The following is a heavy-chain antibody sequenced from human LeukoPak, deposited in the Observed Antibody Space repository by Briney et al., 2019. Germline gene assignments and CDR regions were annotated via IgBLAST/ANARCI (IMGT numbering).Heavy chain of an antibody. J-gene: IGHJ4*02. Sequence: GASVKVSCKASGYTFTSYGISWVRQAPGQGLEWMGWISAYNGNTNYAQKFQGRVTITRNTSISTVYMELSSLRSEDTAIYYCVMTTVTGNFDFWGQGTLVTVSS. CDR2: ISAYNGNT. V-gene: IGHV1-18*01. CDR1: GYTFTSYG. D-gene: IGHD4-17*01. CDR3: VMTTVTGNFDF.